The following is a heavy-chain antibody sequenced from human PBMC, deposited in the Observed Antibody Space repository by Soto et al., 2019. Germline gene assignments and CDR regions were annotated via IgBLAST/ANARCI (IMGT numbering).Heavy chain of an antibody. V-gene: IGHV6-1*01. J-gene: IGHJ6*02. Sequence: QSPTLSLTCAISGDSVSSNSAAWNWIRQSPSRGLEWLGRTYYRSKWYNDYAVSVKSRITINPDTSKNQFSLQLNSVTPEDTAVYYCAREDNWNYGDYYYGMDVWGQGTTVTVSS. CDR3: AREDNWNYGDYYYGMDV. CDR1: GDSVSSNSAA. CDR2: TYYRSKWYN. D-gene: IGHD1-7*01.